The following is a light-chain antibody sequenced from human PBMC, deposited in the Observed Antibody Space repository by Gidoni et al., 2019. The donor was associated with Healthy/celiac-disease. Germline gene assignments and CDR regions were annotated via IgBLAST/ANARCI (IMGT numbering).Light chain of an antibody. J-gene: IGKJ3*01. Sequence: SPLTQAPSFLTASVGDRVTITCRASQGISSYLAWYQQKPGKAPKLLIYAASTLQSGVPSRFSGSGSGTEFTLTISSLQPEDFATYYCQQLNSYPLTFGPGTKVDIK. CDR1: QGISSY. V-gene: IGKV1-9*01. CDR3: QQLNSYPLT. CDR2: AAS.